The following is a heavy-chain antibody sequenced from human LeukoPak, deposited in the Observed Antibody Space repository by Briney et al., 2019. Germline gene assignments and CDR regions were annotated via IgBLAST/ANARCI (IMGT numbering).Heavy chain of an antibody. D-gene: IGHD3-10*01. CDR1: GFTFSSYS. CDR2: ISSSSSYI. Sequence: PGRSPRLSCAASGFTFSSYSMNWVRQAPGKGLEWVASISSSSSYIYYADSVKGRFTISRDNAKNSLYLQMNSLRAEDTAVYYCARGGKGLYNWFDPWGQGTLVTVSS. J-gene: IGHJ5*02. V-gene: IGHV3-21*01. CDR3: ARGGKGLYNWFDP.